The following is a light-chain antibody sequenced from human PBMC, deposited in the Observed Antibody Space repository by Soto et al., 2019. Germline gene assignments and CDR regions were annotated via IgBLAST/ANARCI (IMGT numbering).Light chain of an antibody. J-gene: IGKJ1*01. Sequence: EIVLTQSPGTLSLSPGERATLSCRASQSVSSSFLAWYQQKPGQAPRLLIYGASSRGTGIPDRISGSGSGTDCTLTISRLEPEDFAVYYCHQYGSSPSTFGQGTEVEIK. CDR1: QSVSSSF. V-gene: IGKV3-20*01. CDR3: HQYGSSPST. CDR2: GAS.